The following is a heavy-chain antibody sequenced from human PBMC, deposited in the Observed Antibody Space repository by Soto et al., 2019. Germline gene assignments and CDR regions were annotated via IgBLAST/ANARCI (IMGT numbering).Heavy chain of an antibody. Sequence: QVQLQESGPGLVKPSQTLSLTCTVSGGSISSGGYYWSWIRQHPGKGLEWIGYIYYSGSTYYNPSLKSRVTISVDTSKNQFSLKLSSVTAADTAVYYCAREVADFWSGYYHGMDVWGQGTTVTVSS. CDR1: GGSISSGGYY. J-gene: IGHJ6*02. V-gene: IGHV4-31*03. CDR2: IYYSGST. CDR3: AREVADFWSGYYHGMDV. D-gene: IGHD3-3*01.